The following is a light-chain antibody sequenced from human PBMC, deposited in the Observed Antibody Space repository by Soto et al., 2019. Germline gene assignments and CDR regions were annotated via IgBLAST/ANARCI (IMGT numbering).Light chain of an antibody. J-gene: IGKJ4*01. Sequence: EIGMTQSPDTLSVSPGERTPRTCRAGQGVTTNFAWYQQKSGQSPRLLIYDVSIRATGVAARFSGSGSGTEFTLTISSLEPEDFAVYYCQQHSNWPLTFGGGTKVDIK. V-gene: IGKV3-15*01. CDR3: QQHSNWPLT. CDR1: QGVTTN. CDR2: DVS.